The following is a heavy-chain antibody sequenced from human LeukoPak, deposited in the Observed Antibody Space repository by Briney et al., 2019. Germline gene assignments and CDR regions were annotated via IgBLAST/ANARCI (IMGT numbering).Heavy chain of an antibody. CDR3: VRDDGDV. CDR1: GFTFTDFW. J-gene: IGHJ6*04. CDR2: INNDGSGK. V-gene: IGHV3-7*03. Sequence: GGSLRLSCTFSGFTFTDFWMKWLRQAPGKGLEWVASINNDGSGKYSVDSVRDRVTISRDNAKNSLHLQINSLTVEDTAIYYCVRDDGDVWGKGTTVTVSS.